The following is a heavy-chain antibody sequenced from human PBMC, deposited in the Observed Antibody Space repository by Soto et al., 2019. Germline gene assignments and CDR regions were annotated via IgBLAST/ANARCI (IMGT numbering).Heavy chain of an antibody. Sequence: GGSLRLSCAASGFTFSSYAMSWVRQAPGKGLEWVSAISGSGVSTYYADSVKGRFTISRDNSKNTLYLQMNSLRVEDTAVYYCAKAYDNYADRSRWFDHWGQGTLVTVAS. V-gene: IGHV3-23*01. CDR1: GFTFSSYA. J-gene: IGHJ5*02. CDR3: AKAYDNYADRSRWFDH. CDR2: ISGSGVST. D-gene: IGHD4-17*01.